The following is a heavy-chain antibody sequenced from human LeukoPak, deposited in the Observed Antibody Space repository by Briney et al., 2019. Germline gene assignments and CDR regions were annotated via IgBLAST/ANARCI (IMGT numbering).Heavy chain of an antibody. Sequence: GESLKISCKGSGYSFATYWIGWVRQMPGKGLEWIALISPANSETIYSPSFQGQVTISADKSINTAYLQWSSLKASDTAMYYCARRLAAAGAVGRYFDYWGQGTLVTVSS. CDR3: ARRLAAAGAVGRYFDY. V-gene: IGHV5-51*01. D-gene: IGHD6-13*01. CDR2: ISPANSET. J-gene: IGHJ4*02. CDR1: GYSFATYW.